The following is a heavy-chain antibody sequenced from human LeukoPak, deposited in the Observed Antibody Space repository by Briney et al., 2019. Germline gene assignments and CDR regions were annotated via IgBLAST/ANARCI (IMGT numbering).Heavy chain of an antibody. CDR3: ARVRYDFWSGYYSRAFDI. CDR2: INPNSGGT. V-gene: IGHV1-2*02. CDR1: GYTSTGYY. D-gene: IGHD3-3*01. J-gene: IGHJ3*02. Sequence: ATVKVSCKASGYTSTGYYMHWVRQAPGQGLEWMGWINPNSGGTNYAQKFQGRVTMTRDTSISTAYMELSRLRSDDTAVYYCARVRYDFWSGYYSRAFDIWGQGTMVTVSS.